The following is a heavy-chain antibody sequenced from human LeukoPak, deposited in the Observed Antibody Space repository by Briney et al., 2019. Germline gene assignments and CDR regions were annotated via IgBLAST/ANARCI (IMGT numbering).Heavy chain of an antibody. Sequence: SETLSLTCTVSGGSISSYYWSWIRQPPGKGLEWVGYIYYSGSTNYNPSLKSRVTISVDTSKNQFSLKLRSVTAADTAVYYCARARYTSGWYDYWGQGTLVTVSS. CDR1: GGSISSYY. J-gene: IGHJ4*02. D-gene: IGHD6-19*01. CDR2: IYYSGST. CDR3: ARARYTSGWYDY. V-gene: IGHV4-59*01.